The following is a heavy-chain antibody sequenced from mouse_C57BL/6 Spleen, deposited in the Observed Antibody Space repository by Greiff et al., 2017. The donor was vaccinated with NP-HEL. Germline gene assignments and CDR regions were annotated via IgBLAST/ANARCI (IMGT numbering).Heavy chain of an antibody. D-gene: IGHD1-1*01. CDR2: INPSNGGT. CDR3: ARYYYGSSYWYFDV. Sequence: QVQLQQPGTELVKPGASVKLSCKASGYTFTSYWMHWVKQRPGQGLEWIGNINPSNGGTNYNEKFKSKATLTVDKSSSTAYMQLSSLTSEASAVYYCARYYYGSSYWYFDVWGTGTTVTVSS. CDR1: GYTFTSYW. J-gene: IGHJ1*03. V-gene: IGHV1-53*01.